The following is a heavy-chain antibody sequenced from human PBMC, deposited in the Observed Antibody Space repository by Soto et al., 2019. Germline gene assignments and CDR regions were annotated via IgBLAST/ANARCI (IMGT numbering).Heavy chain of an antibody. J-gene: IGHJ6*02. Sequence: SSETLSLTCAVYGGSFSGYYCSWIRQPPWKGLEWIGEINHSGITNYNPSLKSRVTISVDTSKNQFSLKLSSVAAADTAVYYCARASIAARRMGYHYYGMGVWGQGTTVTFCS. V-gene: IGHV4-34*01. CDR3: ARASIAARRMGYHYYGMGV. CDR1: GGSFSGYY. CDR2: INHSGIT. D-gene: IGHD6-6*01.